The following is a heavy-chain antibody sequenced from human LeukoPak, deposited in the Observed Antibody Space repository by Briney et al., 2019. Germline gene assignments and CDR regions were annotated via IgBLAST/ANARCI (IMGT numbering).Heavy chain of an antibody. J-gene: IGHJ6*03. CDR2: ISNFGDII. CDR3: ASIVGATYRGDYYMDV. D-gene: IGHD1-26*01. Sequence: GGSLRLSCAASGFSFSSYRMNWVRQAPGKGLEWISHISNFGDIIHYADSVEGRFTISRDNAKNSLYLQMNSLRAEDTAVYYCASIVGATYRGDYYMDVWGKETTVTISS. CDR1: GFSFSSYR. V-gene: IGHV3-48*03.